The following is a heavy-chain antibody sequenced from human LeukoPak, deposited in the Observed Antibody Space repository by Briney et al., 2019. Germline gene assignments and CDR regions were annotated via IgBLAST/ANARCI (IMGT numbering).Heavy chain of an antibody. V-gene: IGHV4-39*07. Sequence: SETLSLTCTVSGGSISSSSYYWGWIRQPPGKGLEWIGSIYYSGSTYYNPSLKSRVTISVDTSKNQFSLKLSSVTAADTAVYYCARGKAAAAYWGQGTLVTVSS. D-gene: IGHD6-13*01. CDR3: ARGKAAAAY. CDR1: GGSISSSSYY. J-gene: IGHJ4*02. CDR2: IYYSGST.